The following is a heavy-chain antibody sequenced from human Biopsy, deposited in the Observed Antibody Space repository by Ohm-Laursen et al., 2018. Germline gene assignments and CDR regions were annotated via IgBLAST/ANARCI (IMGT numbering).Heavy chain of an antibody. V-gene: IGHV4-4*07. CDR3: ARGTGRYYVYGAFDI. CDR1: GDSISSYY. D-gene: IGHD1-26*01. CDR2: IYTSGSP. J-gene: IGHJ3*02. Sequence: SETLSLTCSVSGDSISSYYWSWIRQPPGKGLGWIGRIYTSGSPNYNLSLESRVTMSVDTSKNQFSLNLRSVTAADTAVYYCARGTGRYYVYGAFDIWGQGTVVTVSS.